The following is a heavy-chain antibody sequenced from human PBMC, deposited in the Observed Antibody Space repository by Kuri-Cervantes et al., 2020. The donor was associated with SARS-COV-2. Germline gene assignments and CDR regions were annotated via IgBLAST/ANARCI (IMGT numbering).Heavy chain of an antibody. V-gene: IGHV3-21*04. CDR1: GFTFSTYN. D-gene: IGHD2-2*01. CDR3: AKPLANCNSTSCRYYFNGMDV. Sequence: GESLKISCAASGFTFSTYNMNWVRQAPGKGLEWVSSISSSSTFVYYADSVKGRFTISRDNSQNTLYLQMHSLRAEDTAVYYCAKPLANCNSTSCRYYFNGMDVWGQGTTVTVSS. CDR2: ISSSSTFV. J-gene: IGHJ6*02.